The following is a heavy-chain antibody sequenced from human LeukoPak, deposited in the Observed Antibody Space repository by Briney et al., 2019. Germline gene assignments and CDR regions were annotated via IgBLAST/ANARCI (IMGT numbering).Heavy chain of an antibody. Sequence: PSETLSLTCTVSGGSFSSYYWSWFRQPPGKGLEWVANINYIGSSSSNPSLESRVTLPIDTSKNQFSLKLSSVTAADTAVYYCASAFNRVTDAFDIWGQGTKVTVSS. CDR2: INYIGSS. J-gene: IGHJ3*02. CDR1: GGSFSSYY. CDR3: ASAFNRVTDAFDI. D-gene: IGHD2-21*02. V-gene: IGHV4-59*01.